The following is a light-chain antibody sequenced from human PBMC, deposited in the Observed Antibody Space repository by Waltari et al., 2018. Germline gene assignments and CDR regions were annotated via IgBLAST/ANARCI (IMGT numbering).Light chain of an antibody. CDR1: SSDVGDYNY. CDR3: SSYTSSGTHVI. J-gene: IGLJ2*01. Sequence: QSALTQPASVSGSPGQSITISCTGTSSDVGDYNYVSWYQQHPGKAPKLMIYDVSNRPSGVSTRFSGSKSGNTASLTISGLQAEDEADYYCSSYTSSGTHVIFGGGTKLTV. CDR2: DVS. V-gene: IGLV2-14*03.